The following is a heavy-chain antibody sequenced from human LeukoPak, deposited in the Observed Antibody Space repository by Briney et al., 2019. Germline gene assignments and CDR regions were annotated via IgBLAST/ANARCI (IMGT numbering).Heavy chain of an antibody. CDR1: GGTFSSYA. J-gene: IGHJ6*02. V-gene: IGHV1-69*04. CDR2: IIPILGIA. CDR3: ATPGERFGDLEGVSDGMGV. D-gene: IGHD3-10*01. Sequence: SVKVSCKASGGTFSSYAISWVRQAPGQGLEWMGRIIPILGIANYAQKFQGRVTITADKSTSTAYMELSSLRSEDTAVYYCATPGERFGDLEGVSDGMGVWGQGTTVTVSS.